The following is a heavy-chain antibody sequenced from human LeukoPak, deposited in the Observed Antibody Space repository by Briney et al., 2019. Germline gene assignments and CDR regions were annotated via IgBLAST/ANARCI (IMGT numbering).Heavy chain of an antibody. CDR3: ARDTYCGGDCSVPFDY. CDR1: GGSFSGYY. Sequence: SETLSLTCAVYGGSFSGYYWSWIRQPPGKGLEWIGETNHSGSTNYNPSLKSRVTISVDTSKNQFSLKLSSVTAADTAVYYCARDTYCGGDCSVPFDYWGQGTLVTVSS. J-gene: IGHJ4*02. D-gene: IGHD2-21*02. V-gene: IGHV4-34*01. CDR2: TNHSGST.